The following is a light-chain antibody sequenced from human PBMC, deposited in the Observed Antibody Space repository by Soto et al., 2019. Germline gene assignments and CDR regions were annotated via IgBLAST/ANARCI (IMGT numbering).Light chain of an antibody. CDR2: DVS. J-gene: IGLJ2*01. V-gene: IGLV2-14*01. CDR1: SSDVGGYNY. CDR3: SSYTSSSTLVV. Sequence: QSALTQPASVSGSPGQSITISCTGTSSDVGGYNYVSWYQQHPGKAPQVMIYDVSNRPSGVSNRFSGSNSGNTASLTISGLQDEDEADYYCSSYTSSSTLVVFGGGTKLTVL.